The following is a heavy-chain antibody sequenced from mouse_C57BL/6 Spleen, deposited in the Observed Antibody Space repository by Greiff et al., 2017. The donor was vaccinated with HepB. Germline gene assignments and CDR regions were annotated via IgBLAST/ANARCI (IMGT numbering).Heavy chain of an antibody. J-gene: IGHJ2*01. CDR1: GFNIKDYY. CDR2: IDPEDGDT. Sequence: VQLQQSGAELVRPGASVKLSCTASGFNIKDYYMHWVKQRPEQGLEWIGRIDPEDGDTEYAPKFQGKATMTADTSSNTAYLQLSSLTSEDTAVYYCTTIAYYYGSSSYCFDYWGQGTTLTVSS. CDR3: TTIAYYYGSSSYCFDY. D-gene: IGHD1-1*01. V-gene: IGHV14-1*01.